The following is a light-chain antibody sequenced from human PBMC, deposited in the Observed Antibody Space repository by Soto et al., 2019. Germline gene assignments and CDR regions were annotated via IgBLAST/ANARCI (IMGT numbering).Light chain of an antibody. Sequence: EIVMTQSPATLSVSPGERATLSCRASQSVSSNVAWFQRKPGQAPRLLIYGASTRLTGIPVRFSGSGSGTEFILTISSLQSEDFAVYYCQQYNGWPLTFGGGTKVDIK. V-gene: IGKV3-15*01. CDR1: QSVSSN. CDR2: GAS. CDR3: QQYNGWPLT. J-gene: IGKJ4*01.